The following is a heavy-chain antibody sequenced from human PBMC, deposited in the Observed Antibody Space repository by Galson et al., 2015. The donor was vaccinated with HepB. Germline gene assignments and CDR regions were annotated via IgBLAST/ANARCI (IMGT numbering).Heavy chain of an antibody. Sequence: SLRLSCAASGFTVSSNYMSWVRQAPGKGLEWVLVIYSGGSTYYAESVKGRVTISRDNSKNTLYLQMNSLRDEDTDVYYCARGGAIAVAGSYYFDSWGPRTLVTVSS. CDR1: GFTVSSNY. J-gene: IGHJ4*02. D-gene: IGHD6-19*01. V-gene: IGHV3-66*01. CDR3: ARGGAIAVAGSYYFDS. CDR2: IYSGGST.